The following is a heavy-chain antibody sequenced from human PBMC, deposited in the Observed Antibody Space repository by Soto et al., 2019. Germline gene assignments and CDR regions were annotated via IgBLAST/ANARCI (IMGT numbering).Heavy chain of an antibody. V-gene: IGHV4-31*03. CDR1: GGSINSGAFY. D-gene: IGHD1-26*01. CDR3: ESLLNTTGSYDS. J-gene: IGHJ5*01. Sequence: PSETLSLTCTVSGGSINSGAFYWTWIRQHPGKGLEWIGYIYYSWSTDYNPSLKSRLTISLDKSKNQFSLKLTSVTAADTAVYFRESLLNTTGSYDSWCQGTLVNVSS. CDR2: IYYSWST.